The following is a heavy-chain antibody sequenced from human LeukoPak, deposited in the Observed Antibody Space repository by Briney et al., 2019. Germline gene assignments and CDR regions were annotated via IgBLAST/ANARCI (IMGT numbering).Heavy chain of an antibody. CDR2: IYHSGST. J-gene: IGHJ3*02. CDR3: ARAFDCSSTSCYWSNAFDI. Sequence: PSETLSLTCTVSGYSISSGYYWGWIRQPPGKGLEWIGSIYHSGSTYYNPSLKSRVTISVDTSKNQFSLKLSSVTAADTAVYYCARAFDCSSTSCYWSNAFDIWGQGTMVTVSS. V-gene: IGHV4-38-2*02. D-gene: IGHD2-2*01. CDR1: GYSISSGYY.